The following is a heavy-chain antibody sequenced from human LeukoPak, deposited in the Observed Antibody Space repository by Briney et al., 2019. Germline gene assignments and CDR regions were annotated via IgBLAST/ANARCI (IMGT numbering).Heavy chain of an antibody. Sequence: SETLSLTCTVSGGSVSSYYWSWIRQPPGKGLEWIGYIYYSGSTNYNPSLKSRVTISVDTSKNQFSLKLSSVTAADTAVYYCARRVDYWGQGTLVTVSS. V-gene: IGHV4-59*02. CDR2: IYYSGST. J-gene: IGHJ4*02. CDR1: GGSVSSYY. CDR3: ARRVDY.